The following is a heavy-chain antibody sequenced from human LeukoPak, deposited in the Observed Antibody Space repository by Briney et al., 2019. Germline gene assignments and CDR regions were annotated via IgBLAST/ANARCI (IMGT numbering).Heavy chain of an antibody. V-gene: IGHV3-7*03. J-gene: IGHJ4*02. D-gene: IGHD2-2*03. CDR3: ARIGYSSSSLDY. Sequence: GGSLRLSCTASGFIFSSNGMNWVRQAPGKGLEWVANIKQDGSEKDYVDSMKGRFSISRDNAKNSVYLQMNSLRVEDTAVYYCARIGYSSSSLDYWGQGTLVTVPS. CDR2: IKQDGSEK. CDR1: GFIFSSNG.